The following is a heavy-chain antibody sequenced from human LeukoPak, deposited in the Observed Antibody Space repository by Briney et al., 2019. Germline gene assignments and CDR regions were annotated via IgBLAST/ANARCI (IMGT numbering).Heavy chain of an antibody. J-gene: IGHJ4*02. CDR3: ANGYYDFWRGYLHHFDY. CDR1: GYTFTGYY. V-gene: IGHV1-2*02. D-gene: IGHD3-3*01. CDR2: INPNSGGT. Sequence: ASVKVSCKASGYTFTGYYMHWVRQAPGQGLEWMGWINPNSGGTNYAQKFQGRVTMTRDTSISTAYMELSRLRSDDTAVYYCANGYYDFWRGYLHHFDYWGQGTVVTVSS.